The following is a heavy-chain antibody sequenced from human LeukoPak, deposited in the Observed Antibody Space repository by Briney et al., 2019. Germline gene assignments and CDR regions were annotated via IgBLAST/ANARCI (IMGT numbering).Heavy chain of an antibody. CDR2: IYYSGNT. V-gene: IGHV4-39*01. J-gene: IGHJ4*02. CDR3: SSVRVYSYGRFDY. Sequence: SETLSLTCTVSGVSISSSNSYWGWIRQPPGKGLEWFGSIYYSGNTYYNASLKSQVSISIDTSQNRFSLKLTSVTAAGTAVFYFSSVRVYSYGRFDYWGQGTLVTVSS. D-gene: IGHD5-18*01. CDR1: GVSISSSNSY.